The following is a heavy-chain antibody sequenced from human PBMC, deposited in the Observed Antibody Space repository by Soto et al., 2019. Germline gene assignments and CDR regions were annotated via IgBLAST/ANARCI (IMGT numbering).Heavy chain of an antibody. J-gene: IGHJ3*02. Sequence: GGSLRLSCAASGFTFSSSWMHWVRHAPGKGLVWVSRMNSDGSSTSYADSVKGRFTISRDNAKNTLYRQMNSLRAEDTAVYYCARDPYSNYGDAFDIWGQGTMVTVSS. V-gene: IGHV3-74*01. D-gene: IGHD4-4*01. CDR1: GFTFSSSW. CDR3: ARDPYSNYGDAFDI. CDR2: MNSDGSST.